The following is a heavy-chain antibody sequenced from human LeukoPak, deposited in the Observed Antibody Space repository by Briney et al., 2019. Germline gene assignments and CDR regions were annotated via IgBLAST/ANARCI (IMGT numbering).Heavy chain of an antibody. CDR1: GFTFSSYW. CDR3: AKFDYGGNSGGAFDI. J-gene: IGHJ3*02. Sequence: GGSLRLSCAASGFTFSSYWMHWVRQAPGKGLVWVSHINSDGGITTYADSVKGRFTISRDKAKNTLYLQMNSLRAEDTAVYYCAKFDYGGNSGGAFDIWGQGTMVTVSS. CDR2: INSDGGIT. D-gene: IGHD4-23*01. V-gene: IGHV3-74*01.